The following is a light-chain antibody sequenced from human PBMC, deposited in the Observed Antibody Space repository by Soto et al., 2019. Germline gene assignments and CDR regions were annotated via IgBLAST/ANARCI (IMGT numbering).Light chain of an antibody. V-gene: IGKV1-39*01. J-gene: IGKJ1*01. CDR2: AAS. CDR3: QQSYSNLWT. CDR1: QGIGND. Sequence: DVQMTQSPSSVSASVGDRITITCRASQGIGNDLGWYQQKPGKAPKILIYAASSLQSGVPSRFSGSGSGTDFTLTISSLQPEDFATYYCQQSYSNLWTFGQGTKVDIK.